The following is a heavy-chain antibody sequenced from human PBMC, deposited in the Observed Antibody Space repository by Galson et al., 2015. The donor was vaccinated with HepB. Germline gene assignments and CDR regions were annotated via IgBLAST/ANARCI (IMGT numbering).Heavy chain of an antibody. CDR2: FNPEDGET. CDR3: VTGYGDISGPIYSDSSRYGMDV. D-gene: IGHD3-22*01. J-gene: IGHJ6*02. V-gene: IGHV1-24*01. Sequence: SVKVSCKVSGYTLTELSMHWVRQAPGKGLEWMGGFNPEDGETLYAQKFQGRVTMTEDTSTDTAYMELSTLRSEDTAMYYCVTGYGDISGPIYSDSSRYGMDVWGQGTMVTVSS. CDR1: GYTLTELS.